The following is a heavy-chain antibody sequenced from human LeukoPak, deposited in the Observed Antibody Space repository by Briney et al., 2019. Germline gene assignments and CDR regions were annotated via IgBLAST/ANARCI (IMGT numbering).Heavy chain of an antibody. CDR1: GGTFSSYA. Sequence: SLKVSCKASGGTFSSYAINWVRQAPGQGLEWMGGIIPIFGTANYAQKFQGRVTITADESTRTAYMELSSLRSEDTAIYYCARVLNFYGSGSYLSGFDYWGQGTLVTVSS. D-gene: IGHD3-10*01. J-gene: IGHJ4*02. V-gene: IGHV1-69*13. CDR3: ARVLNFYGSGSYLSGFDY. CDR2: IIPIFGTA.